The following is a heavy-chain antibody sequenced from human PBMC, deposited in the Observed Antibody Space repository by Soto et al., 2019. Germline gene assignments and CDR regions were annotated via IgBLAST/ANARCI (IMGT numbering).Heavy chain of an antibody. D-gene: IGHD4-17*01. CDR1: GFTFSSYA. CDR2: ISYDGSNK. CDR3: ARPIRMNDYGDYAGALDI. Sequence: HPGGSLRLSCAASGFTFSSYAMHWVRQAPGKGLEWVAVISYDGSNKYYADSVKGRFTISRDNSKNTLYLQMNSLRAEDTAVYYCARPIRMNDYGDYAGALDIWGQGTMVTVSS. V-gene: IGHV3-30-3*01. J-gene: IGHJ3*02.